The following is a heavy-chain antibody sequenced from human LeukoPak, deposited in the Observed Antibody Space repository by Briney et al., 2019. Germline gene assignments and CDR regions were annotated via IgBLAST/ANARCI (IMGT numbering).Heavy chain of an antibody. J-gene: IGHJ4*02. CDR1: GGSISSGDYY. V-gene: IGHV4-30-4*01. CDR2: IYYSGST. D-gene: IGHD6-13*01. Sequence: KPSETLSLTCTVSGGSISSGDYYWSWIRQPPGKGLEWIGYIYYSGSTYYNPSLKSRVTISVDTSKNQFSLKLSSVTAADTAVYYCAREGRGIAAAGTGNWGQGTLVAVSP. CDR3: AREGRGIAAAGTGN.